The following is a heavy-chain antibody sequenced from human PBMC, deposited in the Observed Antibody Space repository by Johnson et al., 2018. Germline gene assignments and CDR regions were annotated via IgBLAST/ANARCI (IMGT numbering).Heavy chain of an antibody. CDR1: GFTFSTHA. Sequence: VQLVQSGGGLVQPGGSLRLSCAASGFTFSTHAMNWVRQAPGKGLEWVSLISSGGGSTYYADSVKGRFTISRDNSKNSLYLQMNSLRAEDTAVYYCAKDAKSCSGGTCYHIYYMDVCGKGTTVTVSS. CDR2: ISSGGGST. V-gene: IGHV3-23*04. J-gene: IGHJ6*03. CDR3: AKDAKSCSGGTCYHIYYMDV. D-gene: IGHD2-15*01.